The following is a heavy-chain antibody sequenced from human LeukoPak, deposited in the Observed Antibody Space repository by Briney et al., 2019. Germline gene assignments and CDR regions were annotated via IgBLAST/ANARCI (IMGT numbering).Heavy chain of an antibody. CDR2: ISSSGSTI. D-gene: IGHD3-10*01. Sequence: GGSLRLSCAASGFTFSDYYMSWIRQAPGKGLEWVSYISSSGSTIYYADSVKGRFTISRDNAKNSLYLQMNSLRAEDTAVYYCARDRGGWAIASFAFDIWGQGTMVTVSS. CDR3: ARDRGGWAIASFAFDI. V-gene: IGHV3-11*04. CDR1: GFTFSDYY. J-gene: IGHJ3*02.